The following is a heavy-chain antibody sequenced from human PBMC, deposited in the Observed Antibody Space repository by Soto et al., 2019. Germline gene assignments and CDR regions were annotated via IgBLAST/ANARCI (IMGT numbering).Heavy chain of an antibody. Sequence: QLQLQESGPGLVKPSETLSLTCSVSGGSINYNSYHWGWIRQPPGQGLEWIGSLCDAGTTFYNPSLESLVTIPVDTSKNSFSLHLTSVTAADTAVYFCARLVVVAPVANVWGQGTLVTVSS. CDR3: ARLVVVAPVANV. J-gene: IGHJ4*02. CDR1: GGSINYNSYH. CDR2: LCDAGTT. V-gene: IGHV4-39*02. D-gene: IGHD2-2*01.